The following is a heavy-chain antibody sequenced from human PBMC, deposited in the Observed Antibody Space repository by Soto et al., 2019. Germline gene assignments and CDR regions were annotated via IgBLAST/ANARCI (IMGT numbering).Heavy chain of an antibody. CDR2: IKSKTDGGTT. V-gene: IGHV3-15*01. Sequence: EVQLVESGGGLVKPGGSLRLSCAASGFTFSNAWMSWVRQAPGKGLEWVGRIKSKTDGGTTDYAAPVKGRFTISRDDSKNTLYLQMNSLKTEDTAVYYCTTDRNLRFLEWLLPADAFDIWGKGTMVTVSS. J-gene: IGHJ3*02. D-gene: IGHD3-3*01. CDR1: GFTFSNAW. CDR3: TTDRNLRFLEWLLPADAFDI.